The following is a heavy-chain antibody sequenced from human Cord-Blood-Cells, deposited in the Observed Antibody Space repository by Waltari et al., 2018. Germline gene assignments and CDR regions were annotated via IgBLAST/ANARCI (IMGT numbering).Heavy chain of an antibody. V-gene: IGHV5-51*01. CDR1: GSSVTTYW. Sequence: EVQLLQSGAEVKEPVASLKISCKASGSSVTTYWTGWVRQMPGKGLEWMGVIYPGDSDTIYSPSFQGQVTISADKSSGTAYLQWSSLKASDTAMYYCARQGSGYDYYFDYWGQGTLVTVSS. CDR3: ARQGSGYDYYFDY. D-gene: IGHD5-12*01. J-gene: IGHJ4*02. CDR2: IYPGDSDT.